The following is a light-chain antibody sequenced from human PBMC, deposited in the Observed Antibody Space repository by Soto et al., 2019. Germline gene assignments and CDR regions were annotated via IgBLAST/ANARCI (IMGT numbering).Light chain of an antibody. CDR1: SSNIGAGYD. V-gene: IGLV1-40*01. J-gene: IGLJ3*02. CDR3: QSYDSSLFWV. CDR2: GSS. Sequence: QSVLTQPPSVSGAPGQRVTISCTGSSSNIGAGYDVHWYQQLPGTAPKLLIYGSSNRPSGVPDRFSGSKSGTSASLAITGLQAEDEADYYCQSYDSSLFWVFGGWTKLTVL.